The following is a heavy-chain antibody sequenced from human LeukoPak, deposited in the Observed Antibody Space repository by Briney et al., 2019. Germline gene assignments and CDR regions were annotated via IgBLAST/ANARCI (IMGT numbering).Heavy chain of an antibody. Sequence: GGALKISRKGSGYILTSYWLGWVRAMPGKGPGWVGVFYPGDSDTRYSPSFQGQVTISADKSISTAYLQWSSLKASDTAMYYCAREDGSGSFGGMDVWGQGTTVTVSS. CDR1: GYILTSYW. D-gene: IGHD3-10*01. CDR2: FYPGDSDT. J-gene: IGHJ6*02. V-gene: IGHV5-51*01. CDR3: AREDGSGSFGGMDV.